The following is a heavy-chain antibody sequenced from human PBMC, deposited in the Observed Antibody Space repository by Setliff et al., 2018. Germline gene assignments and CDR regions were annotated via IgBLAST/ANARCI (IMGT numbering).Heavy chain of an antibody. V-gene: IGHV7-4-1*02. D-gene: IGHD2-2*01. J-gene: IGHJ5*02. CDR3: ARQLFQTRGS. CDR2: INTNTGNP. Sequence: ASVKVSCKASGYTFTTYAMNWVRQAPGQGLEWMGWINTNTGNPTYAQGFTGRFVFSLDTSVSTAYLQINSLKAEDTAVYFCARQLFQTRGSWGQGTLVTVPQ. CDR1: GYTFTTYA.